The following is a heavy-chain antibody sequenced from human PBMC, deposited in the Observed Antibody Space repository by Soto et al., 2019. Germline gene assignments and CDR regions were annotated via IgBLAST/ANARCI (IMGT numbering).Heavy chain of an antibody. CDR1: GFTFDDYT. D-gene: IGHD2-15*01. J-gene: IGHJ6*02. V-gene: IGHV3-43*01. Sequence: GGSLRLSCAASGFTFDDYTMHWVRQAPGKGLEWVSFISWDGGSTYYADSVKGRFTISRDNSKNSLYLQMNSLRTEDTALYYCAKDIARGLGYCSGGSCYSGVPYYYGMDVWGQGTTVTVSS. CDR3: AKDIARGLGYCSGGSCYSGVPYYYGMDV. CDR2: ISWDGGST.